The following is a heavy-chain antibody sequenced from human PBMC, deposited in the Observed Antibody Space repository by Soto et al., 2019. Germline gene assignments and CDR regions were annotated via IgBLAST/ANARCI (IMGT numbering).Heavy chain of an antibody. J-gene: IGHJ4*02. CDR3: ATQALMSSHPSAGATYCDH. V-gene: IGHV1-24*01. CDR1: GKTIIEVS. D-gene: IGHD2-21*01. CDR2: FEPEYGEI. Sequence: ASVDISCKVYGKTIIEVSIHWMRQAPGMGLQWMGGFEPEYGEIVYEQMFQGRVTMTEEASTDTVYVELSSLKSEDTAVYYCATQALMSSHPSAGATYCDHWQQGTMVSASA.